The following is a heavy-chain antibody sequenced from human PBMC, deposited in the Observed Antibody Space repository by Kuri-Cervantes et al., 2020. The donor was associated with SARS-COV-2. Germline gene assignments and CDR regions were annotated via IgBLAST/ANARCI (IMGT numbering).Heavy chain of an antibody. V-gene: IGHV4-59*11. J-gene: IGHJ4*02. CDR1: GGSISSHY. CDR3: ARLGVGYYGSGSYYNQ. D-gene: IGHD3-10*01. CDR2: IYYSGST. Sequence: GSLRLSCTVSGGSISSHYWSWIRQPPGKGLEWIGYIYYSGSTNYNPSLKSRVTISVDTSKNQFSLKLSSVTAADTAVYYCARLGVGYYGSGSYYNQWGQGTRGTVSS.